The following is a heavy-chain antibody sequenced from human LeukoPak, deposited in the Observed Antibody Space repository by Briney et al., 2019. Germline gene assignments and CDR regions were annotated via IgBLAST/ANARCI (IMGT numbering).Heavy chain of an antibody. Sequence: GGSLRLSCAASGFTFSSYSMNWVRQAPGKGLEWVSSISSSSSYIYYADSVKGRFTISRDNAKNSLYLRMISLRAEDTAVYYCARLKAYYYDSSGYCDYWGQGTLVTVSS. V-gene: IGHV3-21*01. J-gene: IGHJ4*02. D-gene: IGHD3-22*01. CDR1: GFTFSSYS. CDR3: ARLKAYYYDSSGYCDY. CDR2: ISSSSSYI.